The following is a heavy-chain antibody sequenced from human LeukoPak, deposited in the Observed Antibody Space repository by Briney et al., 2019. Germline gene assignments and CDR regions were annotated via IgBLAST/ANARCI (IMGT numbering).Heavy chain of an antibody. J-gene: IGHJ4*02. CDR1: GYTFTGYY. D-gene: IGHD4-17*01. CDR3: ARALDYGDYISTPPFDY. V-gene: IGHV1-2*02. CDR2: INPNSGGT. Sequence: ASVKVSCKASGYTFTGYYMHWVRQAPGQGLEWMGWINPNSGGTNYAQKFQGRVTMTRDTSISTAYMELRSLRSDDTAVYYCARALDYGDYISTPPFDYWGQGTLVTVSS.